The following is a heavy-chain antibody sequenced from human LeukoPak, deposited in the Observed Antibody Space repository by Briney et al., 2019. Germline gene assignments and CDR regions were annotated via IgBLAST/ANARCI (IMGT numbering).Heavy chain of an antibody. Sequence: SEILSLTCTVSGGSISSYYWSWIRQPPGKGLEWIGYIYYSGSTNYNPSLKSRVTISVDTSKNQFSLKLSSVTAADTAVYYCARRITIFGVVDYWGQGTLVTVSS. J-gene: IGHJ4*02. CDR2: IYYSGST. CDR3: ARRITIFGVVDY. D-gene: IGHD3-3*01. V-gene: IGHV4-59*01. CDR1: GGSISSYY.